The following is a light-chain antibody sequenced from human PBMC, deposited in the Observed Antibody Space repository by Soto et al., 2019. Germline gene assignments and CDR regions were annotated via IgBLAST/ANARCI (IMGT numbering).Light chain of an antibody. CDR2: GAS. CDR3: QQYGSSTLT. J-gene: IGKJ1*01. Sequence: EIVLTQSPGTLSLSPGERATLSCRASQSVSSSYLAWYQQKPDQAPRLLIYGASSRATGIPDRFSGSGSGTDFTLTISRLEPEDFAVYYCQQYGSSTLTFGQGTQVEIK. CDR1: QSVSSSY. V-gene: IGKV3-20*01.